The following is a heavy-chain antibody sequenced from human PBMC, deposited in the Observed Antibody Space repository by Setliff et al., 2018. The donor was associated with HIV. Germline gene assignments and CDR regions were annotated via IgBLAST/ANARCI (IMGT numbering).Heavy chain of an antibody. Sequence: PSETLSLTCAVYGGSFSGYYWTWIRQSPSGLEWIGEINHRGIANSSPSLKSRVTISIDTSKNQFSLNLTSVTAADTAVYCCASRVYYYDSNNFLREEGFDPWGQGTLVTVSS. CDR2: INHRGIA. D-gene: IGHD3-22*01. CDR1: GGSFSGYY. V-gene: IGHV4-34*01. J-gene: IGHJ5*02. CDR3: ASRVYYYDSNNFLREEGFDP.